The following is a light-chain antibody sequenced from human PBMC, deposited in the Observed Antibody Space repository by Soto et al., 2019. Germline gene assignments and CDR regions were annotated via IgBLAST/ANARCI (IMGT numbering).Light chain of an antibody. Sequence: DIQMTQSPSTLSASVGDRVTITCRASQSISSWLAWYQQKPGKAPKLLIYDASSLESGVPSRFSGSGSGTEYTLTISSLQPEDFSTYYCQQYNSYSSPFGQGTKLEIK. CDR3: QQYNSYSSP. V-gene: IGKV1-5*01. CDR1: QSISSW. J-gene: IGKJ2*01. CDR2: DAS.